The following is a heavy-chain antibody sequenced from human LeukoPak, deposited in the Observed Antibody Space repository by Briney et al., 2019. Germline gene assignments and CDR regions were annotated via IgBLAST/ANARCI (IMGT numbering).Heavy chain of an antibody. J-gene: IGHJ4*02. V-gene: IGHV4-59*08. CDR2: IYPSGST. CDR3: ARRRGTSGWLDY. CDR1: GGSISGFY. Sequence: SETLSLTCIVSGGSISGFYWSWIRQPPGKGLEWVGHIYPSGSTNYNPSLKSRVTISVDTSRNQFSLQLSSVTTADTAVYYCARRRGTSGWLDYWGQGALVTVSS. D-gene: IGHD6-19*01.